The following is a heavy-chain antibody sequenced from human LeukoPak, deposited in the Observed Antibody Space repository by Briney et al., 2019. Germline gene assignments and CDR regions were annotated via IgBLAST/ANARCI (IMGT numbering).Heavy chain of an antibody. CDR3: ARDGPDYGDYINFDY. CDR1: GYTFTSYG. V-gene: IGHV1-18*01. Sequence: ASVKVSCKASGYTFTSYGISGVRQAPGQGLEWMGWISAYNGKTNYAQKLQGRVTMTTDTSTNTAYMELRSLRSDDTAVYYCARDGPDYGDYINFDYWGQGTLVTVSS. D-gene: IGHD4-17*01. CDR2: ISAYNGKT. J-gene: IGHJ4*02.